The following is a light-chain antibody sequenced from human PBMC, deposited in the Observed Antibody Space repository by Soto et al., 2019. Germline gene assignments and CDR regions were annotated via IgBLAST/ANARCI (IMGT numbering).Light chain of an antibody. CDR3: CSSAPESTYV. V-gene: IGLV2-23*01. J-gene: IGLJ1*01. CDR1: SSDVGAYDS. CDR2: KGT. Sequence: QSALAQPASVSGSPGQSITISCIGTSSDVGAYDSVSWYQQHPHKAPQVIIYKGTQRPPGVSNRFSGSTSGNAASLTISGLQADDEADYFCCSSAPESTYVFGTGTKVTVL.